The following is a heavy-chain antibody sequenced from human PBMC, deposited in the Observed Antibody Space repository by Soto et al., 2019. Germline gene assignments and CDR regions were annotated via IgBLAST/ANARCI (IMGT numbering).Heavy chain of an antibody. CDR2: IIPMFGTP. D-gene: IGHD1-26*01. J-gene: IGHJ4*02. CDR3: ARGRDQPPVGLYFDS. V-gene: IGHV1-69*01. CDR1: GDAFTNYI. Sequence: QVQLVQSGAEVKKPGSSVNVSCKASGDAFTNYIFDWVRQAPGQGLEWMGGIIPMFGTPKYAQTFQDRVTISADVSTGTGYLELTSLGSADTAVYYCARGRDQPPVGLYFDSWGEGTRVTVSS.